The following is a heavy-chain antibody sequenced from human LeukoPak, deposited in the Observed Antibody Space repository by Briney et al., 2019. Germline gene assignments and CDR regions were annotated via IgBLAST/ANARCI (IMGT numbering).Heavy chain of an antibody. CDR1: GGTFSSYA. D-gene: IGHD4-17*01. CDR3: ARAPGDTVTTYYYYGMDV. CDR2: IIPIFGTA. Sequence: SVKVSCKASGGTFSSYAISWVRQAPGQGLEWMGGIIPIFGTANYAQKFQGRITITADESTSTAYMELSSLRSEDTAVYYCARAPGDTVTTYYYYGMDVWGQGTTVTVSS. V-gene: IGHV1-69*13. J-gene: IGHJ6*02.